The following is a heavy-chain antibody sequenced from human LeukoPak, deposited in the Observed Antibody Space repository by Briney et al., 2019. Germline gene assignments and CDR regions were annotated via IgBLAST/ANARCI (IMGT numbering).Heavy chain of an antibody. CDR2: ITSSGSYR. Sequence: PGGSLRLSCAASGFTFSRHAMNWVRQAPGEGLEWVSSITSSGSYRYHSDSVKGRFTNSRDNAKNSLYLQMNSLRVEDTAVYYCASENIVTTSGALFDYWGQGTLVTVSS. V-gene: IGHV3-21*01. CDR3: ASENIVTTSGALFDY. D-gene: IGHD5-12*01. CDR1: GFTFSRHA. J-gene: IGHJ4*02.